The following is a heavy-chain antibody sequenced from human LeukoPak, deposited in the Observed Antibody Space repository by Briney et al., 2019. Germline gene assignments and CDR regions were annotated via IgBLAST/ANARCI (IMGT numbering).Heavy chain of an antibody. CDR1: GYSFTSYW. V-gene: IGHV5-51*01. CDR3: ARHVWGSGSYLAGGYFDY. CDR2: IYPGDSDT. D-gene: IGHD1-26*01. Sequence: GESLKISCKGSGYSFTSYWIGWVRQMPGKGLEWMGIIYPGDSDTRYSPSFQGQVTISADKSISTAYLQWSSLKASDTAMYYCARHVWGSGSYLAGGYFDYWGQGTLVTVSS. J-gene: IGHJ4*02.